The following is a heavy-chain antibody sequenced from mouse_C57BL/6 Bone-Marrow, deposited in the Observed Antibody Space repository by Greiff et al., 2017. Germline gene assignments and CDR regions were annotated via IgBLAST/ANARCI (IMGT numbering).Heavy chain of an antibody. D-gene: IGHD2-3*01. J-gene: IGHJ2*01. CDR1: GYTFTSYW. V-gene: IGHV1-64*01. CDR2: IHPNSGST. Sequence: QVQLQQPGAELVKPGASVKLSCKASGYTFTSYWMHWVKQRPGQGLEWIGMIHPNSGSTNYNEKFKSKATLTVDKSSSTAYMQLSSLTSEDSAVYYCARESGCLLRLDNGGQGTTLTVSS. CDR3: ARESGCLLRLDN.